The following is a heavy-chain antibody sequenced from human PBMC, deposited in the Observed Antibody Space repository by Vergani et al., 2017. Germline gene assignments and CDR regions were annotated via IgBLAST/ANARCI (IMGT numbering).Heavy chain of an antibody. CDR1: GHSFTSYW. CDR3: AGLLMLGYMTTVTGGWFDP. V-gene: IGHV5-51*01. D-gene: IGHD4-11*01. Sequence: EVQLVQSGAEVKKPGESLKLSCKGSGHSFTSYWIGWVRQMPGKGLEWRGIIYPGDSDTRYRPAFQGQVTIPADKCISTAYLQWSSMKASDTAMYYWAGLLMLGYMTTVTGGWFDPWGQGTLVTVSS. CDR2: IYPGDSDT. J-gene: IGHJ5*02.